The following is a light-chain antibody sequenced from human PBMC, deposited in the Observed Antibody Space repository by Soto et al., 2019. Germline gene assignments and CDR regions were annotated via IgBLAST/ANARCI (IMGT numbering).Light chain of an antibody. J-gene: IGLJ1*01. CDR2: DVT. Sequence: QSALTQPASLSGSPGQSITLSCTGTSSDIGGYNYVSWYQPHPGKAPKLIIHDVTNRPSGVSDRFFGSKSGNTASLTISGLQAEDEADYYCSSYRASSTTHYVFGTGTKLTVL. V-gene: IGLV2-14*03. CDR3: SSYRASSTTHYV. CDR1: SSDIGGYNY.